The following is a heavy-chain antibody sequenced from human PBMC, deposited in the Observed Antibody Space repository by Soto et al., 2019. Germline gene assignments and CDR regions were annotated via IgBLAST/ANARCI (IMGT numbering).Heavy chain of an antibody. CDR3: ARDEGSGGSCYRD. D-gene: IGHD2-15*01. Sequence: QVQLVQSGAEVKKPGASVKVSCKASGYTFTSYAMHWVRQAPGQRLEWMGWINAGNGNTKYSQKFQGRVTITRDTSESTAYMELSSLRSEDTAVYYCARDEGSGGSCYRDWGQGTLVTVSS. CDR2: INAGNGNT. J-gene: IGHJ4*02. CDR1: GYTFTSYA. V-gene: IGHV1-3*01.